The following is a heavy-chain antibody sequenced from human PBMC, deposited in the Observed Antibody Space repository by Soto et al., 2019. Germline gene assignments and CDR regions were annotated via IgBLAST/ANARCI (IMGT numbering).Heavy chain of an antibody. CDR2: INPRSGGI. J-gene: IGHJ4*02. CDR1: GYTFIAYY. D-gene: IGHD1-26*01. CDR3: ARVGRITVGAIDY. V-gene: IGHV1-2*02. Sequence: ASVKVSCKASGYTFIAYYMHWVRQAPGQGLEWMGWINPRSGGINYAQKFQGRVTMTRDTSITTAYMELSSLRSEDTAVYYCARVGRITVGAIDYWGQGTLVTVSS.